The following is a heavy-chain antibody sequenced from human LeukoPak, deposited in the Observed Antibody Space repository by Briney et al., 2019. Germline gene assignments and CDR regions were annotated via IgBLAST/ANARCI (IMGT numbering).Heavy chain of an antibody. Sequence: SETLSLTCTVSGGSISSHYWSWIRQPPGKGLEWIGYIYYSGSTNCNPSLKSRVTISVDTSKNQFSLKLSSVTAADTAVYYCASTSGYYYYMDVWGKGTTVTVFS. J-gene: IGHJ6*03. CDR1: GGSISSHY. CDR3: ASTSGYYYYMDV. D-gene: IGHD2-2*01. V-gene: IGHV4-59*11. CDR2: IYYSGST.